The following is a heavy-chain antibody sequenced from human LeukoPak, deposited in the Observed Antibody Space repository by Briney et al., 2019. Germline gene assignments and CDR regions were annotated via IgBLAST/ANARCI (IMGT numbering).Heavy chain of an antibody. CDR2: VYSSGST. CDR1: GGSISSYY. J-gene: IGHJ4*02. D-gene: IGHD1-1*01. CDR3: ARISPRNESGDL. V-gene: IGHV4-4*07. Sequence: PSETLSLTCSLSGGSISSYYWSWIRQPAGKGLEWIGRVYSSGSTNYNPSLKSRVTMSVDTSKNQFSLKLSSVTAADTAVYYCARISPRNESGDLWGQGILVTVSS.